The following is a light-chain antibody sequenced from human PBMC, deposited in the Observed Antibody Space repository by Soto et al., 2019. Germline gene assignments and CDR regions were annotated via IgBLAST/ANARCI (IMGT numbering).Light chain of an antibody. CDR3: QQRSNWPPLT. CDR2: DVS. J-gene: IGKJ4*01. CDR1: QSISNY. V-gene: IGKV3-11*01. Sequence: EIMLTQSPATLSLSPGERATLSCRASQSISNYLAWYQQKPGQAPRLLISDVSNRATGVPARFSGSGSGTDFTLTITSLDPEDFAVYYCQQRSNWPPLTFGGGTKVEIK.